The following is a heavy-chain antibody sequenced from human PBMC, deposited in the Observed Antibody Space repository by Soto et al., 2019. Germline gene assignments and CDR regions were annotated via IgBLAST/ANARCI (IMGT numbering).Heavy chain of an antibody. V-gene: IGHV4-34*02. CDR2: INHIGST. J-gene: IGHJ4*02. CDR3: ARRTASGWFFDS. D-gene: IGHD6-13*01. CDR1: GGSFSGCY. Sequence: QVQLQQWGAGLLKPSETLSLTCTVYGGSFSGCYWSWIRQSPGKGLEWIGEINHIGSTNYNSSLKSRVTISVDTSKNQFSLKLRSVTAADTAVYYSARRTASGWFFDSWGRGNLVIVSS.